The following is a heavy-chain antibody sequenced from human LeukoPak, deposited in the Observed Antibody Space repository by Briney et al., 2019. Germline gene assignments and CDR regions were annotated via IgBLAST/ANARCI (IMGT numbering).Heavy chain of an antibody. CDR1: GFRFSDQW. CDR3: ARHDAGYSYGYGGAGY. V-gene: IGHV5-51*01. D-gene: IGHD5-18*01. CDR2: IYPGDSDT. J-gene: IGHJ4*02. Sequence: GESLKISCKASGFRFSDQWIGWVRQMPGKGLEWMGIIYPGDSDTRYSPSFQGQVTISADKSISTAYLQWSSLKASDTAMYYCARHDAGYSYGYGGAGYWGQGTLVTVSS.